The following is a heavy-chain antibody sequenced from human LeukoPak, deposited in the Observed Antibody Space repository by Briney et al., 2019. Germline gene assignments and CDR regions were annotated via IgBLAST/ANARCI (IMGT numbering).Heavy chain of an antibody. V-gene: IGHV4-39*01. D-gene: IGHD4-17*01. CDR1: GGSISSGSYF. CDR2: IYSGGST. Sequence: PSETLSLTCTVSGGSISSGSYFWGWIRQPPGKGLEWIGTIYSGGSTYYNPSLKSRVTISVDTSKNQFSLRLSSVTAADTAVYYCARSMTTVTVPDYWGQGTLVTVSS. CDR3: ARSMTTVTVPDY. J-gene: IGHJ4*02.